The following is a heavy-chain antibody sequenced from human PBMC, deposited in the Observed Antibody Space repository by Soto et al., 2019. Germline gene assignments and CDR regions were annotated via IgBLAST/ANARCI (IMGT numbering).Heavy chain of an antibody. V-gene: IGHV1-8*01. J-gene: IGHJ4*02. D-gene: IGHD2-8*01. Sequence: QVQLVQSGAEVKKPGASVKVSCKASGYTFTSYDINWVRQATGQGLEWMGWMNPNSGNTGYAQKFQGRVTMTRKTSISTAYMELSSLRSEDTAVYYCARVHSCSNGLCQCYFDYWGQGTLVTVSS. CDR1: GYTFTSYD. CDR2: MNPNSGNT. CDR3: ARVHSCSNGLCQCYFDY.